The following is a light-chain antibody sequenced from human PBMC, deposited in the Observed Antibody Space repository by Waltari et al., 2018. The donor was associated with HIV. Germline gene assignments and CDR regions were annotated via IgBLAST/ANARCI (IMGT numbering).Light chain of an antibody. V-gene: IGLV2-8*01. J-gene: IGLJ3*02. CDR2: EVT. CDR3: SSYGDSLRVL. CDR1: SSDIVAYVP. Sequence: QSALTPPPSASASLGQSVTISCPGSSSDIVAYVPVSWFHHRPRSAPKLLLYEVTRRPSTVSDHFSGSRSGSTAFLTVAGLQPDDEATYFCSSYGDSLRVLFGGGTNVTVL.